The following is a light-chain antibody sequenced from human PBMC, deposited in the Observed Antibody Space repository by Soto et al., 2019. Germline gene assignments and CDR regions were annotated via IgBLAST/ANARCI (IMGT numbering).Light chain of an antibody. CDR3: SSYTSSSTLYV. V-gene: IGLV2-14*01. J-gene: IGLJ1*01. CDR2: DVS. CDR1: SSDVGGYNY. Sequence: ALTQPASVSGSPGQSVTISCTGTSSDVGGYNYVSWNQQHPGKAPKLMIYDVSNRPSGVSNRFSGSKSGNTASLTISGLQAEDEADYYCSSYTSSSTLYVFGTGTKVTVL.